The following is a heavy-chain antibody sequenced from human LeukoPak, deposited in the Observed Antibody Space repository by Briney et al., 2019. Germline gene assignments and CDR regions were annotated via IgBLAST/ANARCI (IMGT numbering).Heavy chain of an antibody. Sequence: GGSLRLSCAASGFTFSTYGMHWVRHGPGKGLEWVVVISYDGSNKYYADSVKVRFTISRDNSKNTLYLQINSLRAEDTAVYYCANDRSMGLDYWGQGTLVSVSS. CDR3: ANDRSMGLDY. D-gene: IGHD3-10*01. J-gene: IGHJ4*02. CDR2: ISYDGSNK. CDR1: GFTFSTYG. V-gene: IGHV3-30*18.